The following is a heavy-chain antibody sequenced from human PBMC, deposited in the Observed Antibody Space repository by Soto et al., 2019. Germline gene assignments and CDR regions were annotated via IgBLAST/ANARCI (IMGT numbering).Heavy chain of an antibody. D-gene: IGHD3-3*01. CDR1: GGSFSSYN. J-gene: IGHJ6*01. CDR3: ARGGRTESFGVFIYYYGMDL. Sequence: SETLSLTCAVNGGSFSSYNWSWIRQPPGKGLEWIGNINHSGSTKYNPSLKSRVTISADTSTNQLSLKLTSVTTADPAVNYRARGGRTESFGVFIYYYGMDLRGQGTTVHGSS. V-gene: IGHV4-34*01. CDR2: INHSGST.